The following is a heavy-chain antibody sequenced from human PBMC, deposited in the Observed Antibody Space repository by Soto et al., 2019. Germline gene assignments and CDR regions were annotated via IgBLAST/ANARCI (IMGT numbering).Heavy chain of an antibody. V-gene: IGHV3-23*01. D-gene: IGHD3-9*01. Sequence: EVQLLESGGGLVQPGGSLRLSCAASGFTISSYGMTWVRQAPGKGLEWVSTIRGSDGSTYDADSVKGRFTISRDNSKNTVYLQMNSLSVEDTAVYFCAKDVNYAILAGYYYYWGQGTLVSVSS. CDR3: AKDVNYAILAGYYYY. CDR2: IRGSDGST. CDR1: GFTISSYG. J-gene: IGHJ4*02.